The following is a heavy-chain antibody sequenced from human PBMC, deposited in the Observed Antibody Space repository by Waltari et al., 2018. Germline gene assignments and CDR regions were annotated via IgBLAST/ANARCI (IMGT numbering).Heavy chain of an antibody. CDR3: AKSDTTGYLHSLDY. Sequence: EVQPLESGGGLVQPGGSLRLSCAAAGFTLSSNAMTWVRPAPGKGLEWVSGSRGGGSIVYADSVKGRFTISKDNSKNTLDLQIDSLRAEDTAIYYCAKSDTTGYLHSLDYWGQGILVSVSS. CDR2: SRGGGSI. V-gene: IGHV3-23*01. J-gene: IGHJ4*02. D-gene: IGHD3-9*01. CDR1: GFTLSSNA.